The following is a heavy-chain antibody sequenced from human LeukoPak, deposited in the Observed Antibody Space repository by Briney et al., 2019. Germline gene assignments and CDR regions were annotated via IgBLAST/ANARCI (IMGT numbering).Heavy chain of an antibody. CDR3: ARVGIAVAGISYFDY. D-gene: IGHD6-19*01. Sequence: GASVKVSCKASGYTFTCYGISWVRQAPGQGLEWMGWISAYNGNTNYAQKLQGRITMTTDTSTSTAYMELRSLRSDDTAVYYCARVGIAVAGISYFDYWGQGTLVTVSS. J-gene: IGHJ4*02. CDR2: ISAYNGNT. V-gene: IGHV1-18*01. CDR1: GYTFTCYG.